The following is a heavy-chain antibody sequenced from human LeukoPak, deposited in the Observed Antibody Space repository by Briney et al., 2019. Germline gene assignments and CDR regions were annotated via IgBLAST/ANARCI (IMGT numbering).Heavy chain of an antibody. D-gene: IGHD6-13*01. CDR3: XXAGLGTAXXRFYYYMDV. CDR1: NYPITSDYY. Sequence: SETLSLTCAVSNYPITSDYYWVWIRQPPGQGLEWIGQIFHSGIAHYNPSLKSRVTMSVDTSRSQFSVNLNSVTAADTAVYFXXXAGLGTAXXRFYYYMDVWGKGTTVTVSS. J-gene: IGHJ6*03. V-gene: IGHV4-38-2*01. CDR2: IFHSGIA.